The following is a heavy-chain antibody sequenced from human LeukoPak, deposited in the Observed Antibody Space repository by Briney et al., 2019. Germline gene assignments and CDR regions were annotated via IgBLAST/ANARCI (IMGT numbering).Heavy chain of an antibody. CDR1: GGSISSANFY. Sequence: SETLSLTCIVSGGSISSANFYWSWIRLPAGKGLEWIGRVYSYGSTNYNPFLKRRVTVSVDTSKNQFSLRLSSVTAADTAVYYCARAYSGYDSGYYYYMDVWGKGTTVTISS. D-gene: IGHD5-12*01. V-gene: IGHV4-61*02. J-gene: IGHJ6*03. CDR2: VYSYGST. CDR3: ARAYSGYDSGYYYYMDV.